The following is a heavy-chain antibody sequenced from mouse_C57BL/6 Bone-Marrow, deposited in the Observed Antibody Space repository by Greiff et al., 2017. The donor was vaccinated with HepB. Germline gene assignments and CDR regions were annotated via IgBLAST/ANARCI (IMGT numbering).Heavy chain of an antibody. CDR2: INPYNGDT. V-gene: IGHV1-37*01. CDR3: ARWKFLRGGWYFDV. J-gene: IGHJ1*03. D-gene: IGHD1-1*01. Sequence: EVKLMESGPELVKPGASVKISCKASGYSFTGYFMNWVKQSHGKSLEWIGRINPYNGDTFYNQKLKGKATLTVNKSSSTAQMELLSLTSEDFAVYYCARWKFLRGGWYFDVWGTGTTVTVSS. CDR1: GYSFTGYF.